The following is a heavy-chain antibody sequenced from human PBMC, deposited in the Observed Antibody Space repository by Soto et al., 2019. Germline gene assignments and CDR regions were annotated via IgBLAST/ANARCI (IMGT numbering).Heavy chain of an antibody. Sequence: GESLKISCAASGFTFSSYAMSWVRQAPGKGLEWVSAISGSGGSTYYADSVKGRFTISRDNSKNTLYLQMNSLRAEDTAVYYCAKAGGNWFDPWGQGTLVTVSS. CDR1: GFTFSSYA. CDR3: AKAGGNWFDP. D-gene: IGHD3-10*01. J-gene: IGHJ5*02. CDR2: ISGSGGST. V-gene: IGHV3-23*01.